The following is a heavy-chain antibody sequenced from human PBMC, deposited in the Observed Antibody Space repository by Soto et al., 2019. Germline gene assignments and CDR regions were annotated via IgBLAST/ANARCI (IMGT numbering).Heavy chain of an antibody. V-gene: IGHV4-4*07. Sequence: SQTLSLTCNVSGASLSRYYWSWIRQPPGKGLEWIGRIYATGDTDYNPSLKSRISMSVDMSKKQFYLTLRSVTAADTAIYYCVRDGTKNLRDRFEPWGRGILVTVSS. CDR2: IYATGDT. CDR3: VRDGTKNLRDRFEP. J-gene: IGHJ5*02. CDR1: GASLSRYY. D-gene: IGHD1-26*01.